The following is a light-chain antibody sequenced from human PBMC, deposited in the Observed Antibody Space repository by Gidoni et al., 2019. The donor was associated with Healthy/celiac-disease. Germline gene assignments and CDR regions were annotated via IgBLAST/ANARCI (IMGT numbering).Light chain of an antibody. CDR3: QQYNSYSPRLT. Sequence: IQMPQSPSTLSASVGDRVTITCRASQSISSWLAWYQQKPGKAPKLLIYKASSLESGVPSRFSGSGSGTEFTLTISSLQPDDFATDYCQQYNSYSPRLTFGGGTKVEIK. CDR1: QSISSW. J-gene: IGKJ4*01. V-gene: IGKV1-5*03. CDR2: KAS.